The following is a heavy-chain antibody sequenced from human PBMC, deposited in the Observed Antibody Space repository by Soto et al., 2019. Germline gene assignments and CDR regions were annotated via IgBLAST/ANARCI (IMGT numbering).Heavy chain of an antibody. CDR3: ARAYGPSYYYYYMDV. CDR1: GYTFTSYG. V-gene: IGHV1-18*01. CDR2: ISTYNGSP. Sequence: QVQLVQSGAEVKKPGASVKVSCKASGYTFTSYGISWVRQAPGQGLEWMGWISTYNGSPNYAQKLQGRVTMTTDTSTSTAYMELRSLRSDDTAVYFCARAYGPSYYYYYMDVWSKGTTVTVSS. J-gene: IGHJ6*03. D-gene: IGHD3-16*01.